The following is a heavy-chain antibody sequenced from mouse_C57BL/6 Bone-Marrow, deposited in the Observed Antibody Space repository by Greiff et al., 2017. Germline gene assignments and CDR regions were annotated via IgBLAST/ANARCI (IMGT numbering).Heavy chain of an antibody. J-gene: IGHJ1*03. CDR1: GYTFTSYW. CDR2: IDPSDSYT. V-gene: IGHV1-50*01. D-gene: IGHD2-14*01. CDR3: GSRRVRRVGRWYFDV. Sequence: QVQLQQPGAELVKPGASVKLSCKASGYTFTSYWMQWVKQRPGQGLEWIGEIDPSDSYTNYNQKFKGKATLTVDTSSSTAYLQRSSLTSEDAAVYYCGSRRVRRVGRWYFDVWGTGTTVTVSS.